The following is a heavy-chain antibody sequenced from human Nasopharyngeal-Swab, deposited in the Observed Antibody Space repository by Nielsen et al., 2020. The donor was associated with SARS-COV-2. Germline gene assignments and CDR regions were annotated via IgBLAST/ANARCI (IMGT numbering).Heavy chain of an antibody. D-gene: IGHD6-19*01. V-gene: IGHV3-48*03. CDR1: GFTFDNYE. Sequence: GGSLRLSCAASGFTFDNYEMSWVRQAPGQGLEWVSYISTSGATIHYADSVRGRFTISRDNAKKSLYLQMNSLRAEDTAVYYCARASRGWSWGQGTLVTVSS. CDR3: ARASRGWS. J-gene: IGHJ5*02. CDR2: ISTSGATI.